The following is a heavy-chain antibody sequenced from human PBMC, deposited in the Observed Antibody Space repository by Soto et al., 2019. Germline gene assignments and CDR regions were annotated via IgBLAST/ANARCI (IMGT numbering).Heavy chain of an antibody. CDR1: GYIFTSYG. CDR3: ARVGGSYYSDY. D-gene: IGHD1-26*01. V-gene: IGHV1-18*04. J-gene: IGHJ4*02. CDR2: TSAYNGNS. Sequence: QVQLVQSGAEVKKPGASVKVSCKASGYIFTSYGISWVRQAPGQGLEWMGCTSAYNGNSSYAQKLQGRVTVTTDTSTDTAYMELSSLRSDDTAVYYCARVGGSYYSDYSAQGTLVTVSS.